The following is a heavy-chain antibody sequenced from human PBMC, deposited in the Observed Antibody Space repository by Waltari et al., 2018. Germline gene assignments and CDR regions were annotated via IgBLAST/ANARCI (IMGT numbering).Heavy chain of an antibody. CDR3: ARSGGNWFFDL. D-gene: IGHD1-26*01. J-gene: IGHJ2*01. V-gene: IGHV4-38-2*02. CDR2: TYHSGSA. Sequence: QVQLQESGPGLVKPSATLSLTCNVSGYSISSGYYWGWIRQVPGKGLECIGSTYHSGSAYYNPSLKSRVTISVDTSKNQFFLKLSSVTAADTAVYYCARSGGNWFFDLWGRGTLVTVSS. CDR1: GYSISSGYY.